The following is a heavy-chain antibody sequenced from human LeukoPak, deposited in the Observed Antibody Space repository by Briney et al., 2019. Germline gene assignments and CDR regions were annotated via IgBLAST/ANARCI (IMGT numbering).Heavy chain of an antibody. CDR2: IKRNGSEK. D-gene: IGHD6-19*01. J-gene: IGHJ4*02. V-gene: IGHV3-7*03. CDR3: ARLGPASSGWPESFDY. CDR1: GFTFSRYW. Sequence: GGSLRLSCGASGFTFSRYWMSWVRQVPRKGLEWVANIKRNGSEKYYVDSVKGRFTISRDNAKNSLDLQMNSLRVEDTAVYYCARLGPASSGWPESFDYWGQGTLVTVSS.